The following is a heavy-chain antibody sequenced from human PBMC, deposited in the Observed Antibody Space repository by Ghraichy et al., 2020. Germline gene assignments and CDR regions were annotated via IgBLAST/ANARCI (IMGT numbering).Heavy chain of an antibody. V-gene: IGHV4-59*01. D-gene: IGHD3-3*01. Sequence: SQTLSLTCTVSGGSISSYYWSWIRQPPGKGLEWIGYIYYSGSTNYNPSLKSRVTISVDTSKNQFSLKLSSVTAADTAVYYCARVGYYDFSFRGFNPWGQGTLVTVSS. CDR3: ARVGYYDFSFRGFNP. CDR2: IYYSGST. J-gene: IGHJ5*02. CDR1: GGSISSYY.